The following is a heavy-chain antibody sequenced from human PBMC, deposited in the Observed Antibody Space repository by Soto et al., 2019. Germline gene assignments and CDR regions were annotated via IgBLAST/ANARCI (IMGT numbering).Heavy chain of an antibody. D-gene: IGHD3-10*01. J-gene: IGHJ6*02. CDR3: ARDRSPMAPYSYYYYGMDV. CDR2: ISYVGGNK. Sequence: PGGSLRLSCAASGFTFSSNAMHWVRQAPGKGLEWVAVISYVGGNKYYAEYVKGRFTISRDNSKNTLYLQMNSLRAEDTAVYYCARDRSPMAPYSYYYYGMDVWGQGTAVTVSS. V-gene: IGHV3-30-3*01. CDR1: GFTFSSNA.